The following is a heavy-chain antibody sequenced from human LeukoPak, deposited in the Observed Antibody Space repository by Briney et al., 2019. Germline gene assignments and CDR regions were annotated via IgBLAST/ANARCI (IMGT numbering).Heavy chain of an antibody. CDR3: VRVDSGGWFDP. V-gene: IGHV3-74*01. Sequence: GGSLRLSCAASGFTLSTYWMHWVRQAPGKGLVWVSRINTDGSTTNYADSVKGRFTISRDNAKNTLSLYMNSLRVEDTAVYYCVRVDSGGWFDPWGQGTLVTVSS. CDR2: INTDGSTT. D-gene: IGHD1-14*01. J-gene: IGHJ5*02. CDR1: GFTLSTYW.